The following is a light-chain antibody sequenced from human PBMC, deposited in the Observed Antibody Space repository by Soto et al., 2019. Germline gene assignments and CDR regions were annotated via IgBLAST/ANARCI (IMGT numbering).Light chain of an antibody. CDR1: TSDVGGYNY. CDR2: DVR. V-gene: IGLV2-14*03. J-gene: IGLJ1*01. CDR3: SSYTSSSTDV. Sequence: QSALTQPASVSGSPGQSITISCTGTTSDVGGYNYVSWYQQHPGKAPKLLIYDVRNRPSGVSNRFSGSKSGNTAILTISRLQTEDEADYYCSSYTSSSTDVFGTGTKLTVL.